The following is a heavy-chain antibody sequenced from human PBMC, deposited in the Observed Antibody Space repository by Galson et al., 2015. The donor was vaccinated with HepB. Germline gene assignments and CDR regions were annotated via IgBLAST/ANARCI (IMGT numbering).Heavy chain of an antibody. D-gene: IGHD1-14*01. CDR3: ARAATDVAPVGNYYYFMDV. J-gene: IGHJ6*03. CDR1: GYTFTTNG. Sequence: SVKVSCKASGYTFTTNGISWVRQAPGQRLEWMGSIIPIFAKTNYAQKFQGRVTITADISTSTVYMELSSLRSEDTAVYFCARAATDVAPVGNYYYFMDVWGNGTTVT. V-gene: IGHV1-69*04. CDR2: IIPIFAKT.